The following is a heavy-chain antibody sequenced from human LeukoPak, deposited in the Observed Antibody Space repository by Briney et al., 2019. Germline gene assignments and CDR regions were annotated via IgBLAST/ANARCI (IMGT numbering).Heavy chain of an antibody. J-gene: IGHJ4*02. CDR2: ISSSGSTI. D-gene: IGHD1-14*01. Sequence: GGSLRLSCAASGFTFSDYYMSWIRQAPGKGLEWVSYISSSGSTIYYADSVKGRFTISRDNAKNSLYLQMNSLRAEDTAFYYCAKDAGSGPRYYFDYWGQGTLVTVSS. CDR3: AKDAGSGPRYYFDY. V-gene: IGHV3-11*01. CDR1: GFTFSDYY.